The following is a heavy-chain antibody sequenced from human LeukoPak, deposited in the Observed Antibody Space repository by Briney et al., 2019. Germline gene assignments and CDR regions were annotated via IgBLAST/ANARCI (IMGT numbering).Heavy chain of an antibody. Sequence: KSGGSLRLSCAASGFIFNRAWMNWVRQAPGKGLEWVGRIKSKIDGGTTDYAAPVKGRFIISRDDSKNTLYLQMNSLKTEDTAVYFCTTLELLSHKPFDYWGQGTLVTVSS. CDR3: TTLELLSHKPFDY. CDR1: GFIFNRAW. CDR2: IKSKIDGGTT. J-gene: IGHJ4*02. D-gene: IGHD3-3*01. V-gene: IGHV3-15*07.